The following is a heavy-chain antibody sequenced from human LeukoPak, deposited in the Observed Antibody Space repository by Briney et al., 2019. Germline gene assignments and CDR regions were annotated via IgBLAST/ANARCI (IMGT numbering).Heavy chain of an antibody. Sequence: SETLSLTCTVSGGSISSGDYYWSWIRQPPGKGLEWIGYIYYSGSTYYNPSLKSRVTISVDTSKNQFSLKLSSVTAADTAVYYCARDRRDGYNYRYYFDYWGQGTLVTVSS. J-gene: IGHJ4*02. CDR3: ARDRRDGYNYRYYFDY. V-gene: IGHV4-30-4*02. CDR1: GGSISSGDYY. D-gene: IGHD5-24*01. CDR2: IYYSGST.